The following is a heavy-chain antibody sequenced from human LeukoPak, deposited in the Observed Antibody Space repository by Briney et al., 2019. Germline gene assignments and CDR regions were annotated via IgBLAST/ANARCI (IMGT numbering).Heavy chain of an antibody. CDR2: ISYDGSNK. CDR1: GFPFSSDA. V-gene: IGHV3-30*18. D-gene: IGHD1-26*01. J-gene: IGHJ4*02. Sequence: GGSLRLSCAASGFPFSSDAMHWVRQAPGKGLEWVAVISYDGSNKYYADSVKGRFTVSRDNSRNTLYLQMNSLRAEDTAVYYCAKIVGATDYWGQGTLVTVSS. CDR3: AKIVGATDY.